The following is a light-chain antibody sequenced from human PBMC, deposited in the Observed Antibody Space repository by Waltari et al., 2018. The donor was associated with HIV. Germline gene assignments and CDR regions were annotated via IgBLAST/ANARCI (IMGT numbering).Light chain of an antibody. J-gene: IGKJ2*01. V-gene: IGKV3-20*01. Sequence: EIVLTQSPGTLSLSPGERATLSCRASQSVSSSYLAWYQQKSGQAPRLLIYGASSRATGIPDRFSGSGSGTEFTLTIARLEPEDFATYYCLQYNNLPPYTFGQGTKLEIK. CDR2: GAS. CDR3: LQYNNLPPYT. CDR1: QSVSSSY.